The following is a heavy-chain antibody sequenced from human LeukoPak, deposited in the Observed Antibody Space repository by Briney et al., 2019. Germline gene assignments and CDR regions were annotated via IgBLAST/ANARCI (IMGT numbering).Heavy chain of an antibody. Sequence: SETLSLTCAVSGYSIRSSNWWGWIRQPPGKGLEWIGYIHYSGSTNYNPSLKSRVTISVDTSKNQFSLKLTSVTAADTAVYYCARLIRNYDILIAKRHNWFDPWGQGTLVTVSS. CDR2: IHYSGST. D-gene: IGHD3-9*01. CDR3: ARLIRNYDILIAKRHNWFDP. CDR1: GYSIRSSNW. J-gene: IGHJ5*02. V-gene: IGHV4-28*01.